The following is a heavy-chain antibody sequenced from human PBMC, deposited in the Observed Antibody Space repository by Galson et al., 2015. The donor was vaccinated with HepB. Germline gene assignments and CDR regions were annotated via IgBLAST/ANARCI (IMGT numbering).Heavy chain of an antibody. Sequence: SVKVSCKASGYTFTSYGISWVRQAPGQGLEWMGWISAYNGDTNYAQKLQGRVTMTTDTSTSTAYMELRSLRSDDTAVYYCARDEFYDILTGYSGPFDYWGQGTLVTVSS. CDR3: ARDEFYDILTGYSGPFDY. V-gene: IGHV1-18*01. CDR2: ISAYNGDT. J-gene: IGHJ4*02. D-gene: IGHD3-9*01. CDR1: GYTFTSYG.